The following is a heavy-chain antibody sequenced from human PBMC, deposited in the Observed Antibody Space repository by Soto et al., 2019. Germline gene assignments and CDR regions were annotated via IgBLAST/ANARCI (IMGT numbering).Heavy chain of an antibody. CDR2: IYSGGNT. CDR1: GFSVSNNF. CDR3: ARDPGKNFI. J-gene: IGHJ3*02. Sequence: EVQLVESGGGWVQPGGSLRLSCAVSGFSVSNNFLSWVRQAPGKGLEWVSLIYSGGNTYYADSVKGRFTISRDNSKNTVYLQMNSLRAEDTAVYYCARDPGKNFIWGQGTMVTVSS. V-gene: IGHV3-66*01.